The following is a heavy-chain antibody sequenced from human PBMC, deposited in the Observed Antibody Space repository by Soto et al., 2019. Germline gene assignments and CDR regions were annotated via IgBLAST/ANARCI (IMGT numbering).Heavy chain of an antibody. Sequence: PSETLSLTCTVSNGSVSSGTCSWSWVRQPPGKGLEWIGYIYYSGTTYYTPSLKSRLTMSMDRANDHFSLNLTSVTAADTAVYFCARGHYYYGMDVWGQGITVTVSS. J-gene: IGHJ6*02. CDR2: IYYSGTT. CDR1: NGSVSSGTCS. CDR3: ARGHYYYGMDV. V-gene: IGHV4-30-2*01.